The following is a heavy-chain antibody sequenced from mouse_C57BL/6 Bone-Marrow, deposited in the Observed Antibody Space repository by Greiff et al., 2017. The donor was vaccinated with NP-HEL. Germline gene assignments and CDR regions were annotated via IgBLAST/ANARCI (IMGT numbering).Heavy chain of an antibody. Sequence: EVQLQQSGGGLVQPGGSMKLSCAASGFTFSDAWMDWVRQSPETGLEWVAEIRNKANNHATYYAESVKGRFTISRDDSKSSVYLQMNSLRAEDTGIYYCTRGGILGLAYWGQGTLVTVSA. D-gene: IGHD4-1*01. CDR1: GFTFSDAW. CDR3: TRGGILGLAY. J-gene: IGHJ3*01. V-gene: IGHV6-6*01. CDR2: IRNKANNHAT.